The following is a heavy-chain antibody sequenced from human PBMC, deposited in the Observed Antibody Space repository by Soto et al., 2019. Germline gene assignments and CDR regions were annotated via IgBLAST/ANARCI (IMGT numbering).Heavy chain of an antibody. CDR2: ISSSSSYI. CDR1: GFTFSSYS. J-gene: IGHJ4*02. D-gene: IGHD3-10*01. Sequence: EVQLVESGGGLVKPGGSLRLSCAASGFTFSSYSMNWVRQAPGKGLEWVSSISSSSSYIYYGDSVKGRFTISRDNAKNSLYLQMNSLRAEDTAVYYCARGLPDGSWQYCDYWGQGTLVTVSS. V-gene: IGHV3-21*01. CDR3: ARGLPDGSWQYCDY.